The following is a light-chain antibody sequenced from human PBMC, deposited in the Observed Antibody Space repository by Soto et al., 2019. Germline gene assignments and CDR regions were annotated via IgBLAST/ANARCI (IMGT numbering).Light chain of an antibody. CDR3: QQYDNLPLT. Sequence: DIQMTQSPSSLSASVGDRVTITCQASQDISYCLSWYQQKPGEAPNLLIYDASNLETGVPSRFSGSGSGTDFSFTISSLQPEDVATYFCQQYDNLPLTFGQGTRLEIK. CDR2: DAS. CDR1: QDISYC. V-gene: IGKV1-33*01. J-gene: IGKJ5*01.